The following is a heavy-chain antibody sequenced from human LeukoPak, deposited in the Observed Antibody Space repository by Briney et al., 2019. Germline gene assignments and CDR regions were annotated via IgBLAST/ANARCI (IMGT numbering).Heavy chain of an antibody. J-gene: IGHJ4*02. CDR1: GGSISSSSYY. CDR2: IYYSGST. CDR3: ARGRLHGYYYDSSGVYVDY. Sequence: SETLSLTCTVSGGSISSSSYYWGRIRQPPGKGLEWIGSIYYSGSTYYNPSLKSRVTISVDTSKNQFSLKLSSVTAADTAVYYCARGRLHGYYYDSSGVYVDYWGQGTLVTVSS. V-gene: IGHV4-39*01. D-gene: IGHD3-22*01.